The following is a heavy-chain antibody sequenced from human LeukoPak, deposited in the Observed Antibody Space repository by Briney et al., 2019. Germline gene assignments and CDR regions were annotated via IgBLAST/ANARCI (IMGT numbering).Heavy chain of an antibody. CDR3: ARPYSSRWDNWFDP. Sequence: SVKVSCKASGGTFSSYAISWVRQAPGQGLEWMGGIIPIFGTANYAQKFQGRVTMTRDTSISTVYMELSRLRSDDTAVYYCARPYSSRWDNWFDPWGQGTLVTVSS. V-gene: IGHV1-69*05. CDR1: GGTFSSYA. CDR2: IIPIFGTA. J-gene: IGHJ5*02. D-gene: IGHD2-2*01.